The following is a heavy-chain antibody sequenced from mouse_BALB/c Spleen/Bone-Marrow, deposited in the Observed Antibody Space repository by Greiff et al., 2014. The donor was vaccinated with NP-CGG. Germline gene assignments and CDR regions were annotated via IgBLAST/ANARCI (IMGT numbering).Heavy chain of an antibody. V-gene: IGHV14-3*02. CDR1: GFNIKVTY. J-gene: IGHJ3*01. Sequence: EVQLQQSGAELVKPGASVKLSCTASGFNIKVTYIHWVKQRPEQGLEWIGRIDPANGNTKYDPKFQGKATITTDTSSNTAYLQLSSLTSEDTAVYYCASYYYGRSSFACWGQGTLVTVSA. CDR2: IDPANGNT. CDR3: ASYYYGRSSFAC. D-gene: IGHD1-1*01.